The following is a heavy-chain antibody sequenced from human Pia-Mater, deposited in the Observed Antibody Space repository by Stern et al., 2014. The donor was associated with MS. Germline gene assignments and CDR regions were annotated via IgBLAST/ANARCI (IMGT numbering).Heavy chain of an antibody. V-gene: IGHV3-33*01. Sequence: QMQLVQSGGGVVQPGTSLRLSCVASGFTFSNYGIHWVRQAPGKGLEWVAVIYYDGSNKFYADSVKGPFTISRDDPKNTLYLQMNSLRPEDTALYYCAREWVKLVPAASGMDVWGQGTTVIVSS. J-gene: IGHJ6*02. D-gene: IGHD2-2*01. CDR3: AREWVKLVPAASGMDV. CDR1: GFTFSNYG. CDR2: IYYDGSNK.